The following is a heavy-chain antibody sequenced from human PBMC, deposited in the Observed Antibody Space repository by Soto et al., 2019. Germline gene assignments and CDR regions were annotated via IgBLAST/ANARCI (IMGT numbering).Heavy chain of an antibody. CDR2: IYPSGMP. CDR3: ARERGGYGLFDS. J-gene: IGHJ4*02. CDR1: GVTMSYGGYS. V-gene: IGHV4-30-2*06. D-gene: IGHD5-18*01. Sequence: KASETLSLTCSVSGVTMSYGGYSWSWIRQSPGKGLEWIGYIYPSGMPFYNPSLRSRVTISIDRSNDQFSLNLKSVTAADTAVYYCARERGGYGLFDSWGQGTLVTVSS.